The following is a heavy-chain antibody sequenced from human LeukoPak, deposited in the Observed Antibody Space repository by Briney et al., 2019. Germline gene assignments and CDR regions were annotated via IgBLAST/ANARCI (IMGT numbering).Heavy chain of an antibody. D-gene: IGHD3-22*01. Sequence: GGSLRLSCAASGFTFTSYSMNWVRPAPGKGLEWVSSISSSSTYIYYADSVKGRFTISRDNAKNSLYLQMNSLTAEDTAVYYCARDSPSSSGWYEPWGPGNLVTVSS. J-gene: IGHJ5*02. CDR3: ARDSPSSSGWYEP. CDR2: ISSSSTYI. CDR1: GFTFTSYS. V-gene: IGHV3-21*01.